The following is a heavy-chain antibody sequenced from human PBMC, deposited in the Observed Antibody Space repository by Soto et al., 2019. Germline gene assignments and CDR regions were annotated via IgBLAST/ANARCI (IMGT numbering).Heavy chain of an antibody. J-gene: IGHJ1*01. CDR1: GYTFTTYG. V-gene: IGHV1-18*01. Sequence: QVQLVQSGAEVKKPGASVKVSCKTSGYTFTTYGISWVRQAPGQGLEWMGWISGYNGKTNYAQKLQGRVTMTTDTSTSTAYMELRSLTSDDTAIYYCARDASWDYGYYVYFRHWGQGTLVTVSS. CDR3: ARDASWDYGYYVYFRH. CDR2: ISGYNGKT. D-gene: IGHD4-17*01.